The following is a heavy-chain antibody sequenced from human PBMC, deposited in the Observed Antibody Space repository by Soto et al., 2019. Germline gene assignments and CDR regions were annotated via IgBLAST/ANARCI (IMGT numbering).Heavy chain of an antibody. Sequence: LSLTCAVSGYPISSGYYWDWIRQPPGKGLEWIGSLYHSGSTYYNPSLKSRVTISVDTSKNHFSLKLSSVTAADTAVYYCARDGGSYYFYYWGQGTLVTVSS. CDR2: LYHSGST. CDR1: GYPISSGYY. D-gene: IGHD1-26*01. V-gene: IGHV4-38-2*02. J-gene: IGHJ4*02. CDR3: ARDGGSYYFYY.